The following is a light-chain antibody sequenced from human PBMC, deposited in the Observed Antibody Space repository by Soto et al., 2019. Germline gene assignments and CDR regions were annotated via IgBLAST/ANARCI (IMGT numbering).Light chain of an antibody. J-gene: IGKJ4*01. V-gene: IGKV1-39*01. CDR3: QQTFSKIVT. CDR1: QSIRTS. Sequence: DIQLTQSPSSLSASVGDRVTITCRASQSIRTSLNWFQVQPGKAPKMLIFSVSSLQSGVPGRFSGSGSGADFSLTISSLQPEDFATYYCQQTFSKIVTFGGGTRVEI. CDR2: SVS.